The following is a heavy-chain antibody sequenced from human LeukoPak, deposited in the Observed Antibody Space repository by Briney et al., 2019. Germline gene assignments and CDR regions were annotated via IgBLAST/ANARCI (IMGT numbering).Heavy chain of an antibody. CDR1: GFIFSSYG. CDR2: ISYDGSNK. J-gene: IGHJ4*02. CDR3: ARHGDY. V-gene: IGHV3-30*03. Sequence: GGSLRLSCAASGFIFSSYGMHWVRQAPGKGLEWVAVISYDGSNKYYADSVKGRFTISRDNSKNTLYLQMNSLRAEDTAVHYCARHGDYWGQGTLVTVSS.